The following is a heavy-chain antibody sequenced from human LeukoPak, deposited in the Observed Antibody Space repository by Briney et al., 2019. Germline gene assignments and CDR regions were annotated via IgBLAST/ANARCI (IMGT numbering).Heavy chain of an antibody. V-gene: IGHV1-2*02. CDR1: GYTFTGYY. CDR3: ARDGVAAAGTNPLHNWFDP. D-gene: IGHD6-13*01. Sequence: GASVTVSCKASGYTFTGYYMHWVRQAPGQGLEWMGWINPNSGGTNYAQKFQGRVTMTRDTSISTAYMELSRLRSDDTAVYYCARDGVAAAGTNPLHNWFDPCGQGTLVTVSS. CDR2: INPNSGGT. J-gene: IGHJ5*02.